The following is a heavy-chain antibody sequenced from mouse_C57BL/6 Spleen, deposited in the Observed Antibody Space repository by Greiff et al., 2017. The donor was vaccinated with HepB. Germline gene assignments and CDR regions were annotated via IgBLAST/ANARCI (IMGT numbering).Heavy chain of an antibody. V-gene: IGHV1-72*01. CDR2: IDPNSGGT. D-gene: IGHD2-5*01. CDR1: GYTFTSYW. CDR3: ARSRTSYSNPGYYAMDY. J-gene: IGHJ4*01. Sequence: QVQLQQPGAELVKPGASVKLSCKASGYTFTSYWMHWVKQRPGRGLEWIGRIDPNSGGTKYNEKFKSKATLTVDKPSSTAYMQLSSLTSEDSAVYYCARSRTSYSNPGYYAMDYWGQGTSVTVSS.